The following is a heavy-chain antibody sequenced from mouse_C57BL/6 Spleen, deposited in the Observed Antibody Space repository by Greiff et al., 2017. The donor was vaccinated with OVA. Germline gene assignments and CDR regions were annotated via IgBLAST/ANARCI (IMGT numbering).Heavy chain of an antibody. D-gene: IGHD2-4*01. Sequence: VQLQQPGAELVRPGSSVKLSCKASGYTFTSYWMHWVKQRPIQGLEWIGNIDPSDSETHYNQKFKDKATLTVDKSSSTAYMQLSSLTSEDSAVYYCARGSDDYPAWFAYWGQGTLVTVSA. CDR1: GYTFTSYW. V-gene: IGHV1-52*01. J-gene: IGHJ3*01. CDR3: ARGSDDYPAWFAY. CDR2: IDPSDSET.